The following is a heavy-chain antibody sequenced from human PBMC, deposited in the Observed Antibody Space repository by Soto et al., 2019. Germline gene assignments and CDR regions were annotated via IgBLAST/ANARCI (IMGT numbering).Heavy chain of an antibody. CDR3: ARHRVAAADPGRNYYYYGMDV. D-gene: IGHD6-13*01. V-gene: IGHV6-1*01. CDR2: TYYRSKWYN. Sequence: SQTLSLTCAISGDSVSSNSAAWNWIRQSPSRGLEWLGRTYYRSKWYNDYAVSVKSRITINPDTSKNQFSLQLNSVTPEDTAVYYCARHRVAAADPGRNYYYYGMDVWGQGTTVTVSS. J-gene: IGHJ6*02. CDR1: GDSVSSNSAA.